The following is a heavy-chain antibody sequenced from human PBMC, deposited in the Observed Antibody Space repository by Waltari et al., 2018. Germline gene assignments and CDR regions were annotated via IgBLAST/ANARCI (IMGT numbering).Heavy chain of an antibody. J-gene: IGHJ4*02. V-gene: IGHV4-34*01. D-gene: IGHD3-16*01. CDR1: GGSFSDYW. Sequence: QVQLQQWGAGLLKPSETLSLTCAVYGGSFSDYWWSWIRQPPGKGLEWIGEINHSGSTNYNPSLKSRVTMSVDTSTNQFSLNLNSVTAADTAVYYCARGRDYVWNLLWGQGTLVTVSS. CDR2: INHSGST. CDR3: ARGRDYVWNLL.